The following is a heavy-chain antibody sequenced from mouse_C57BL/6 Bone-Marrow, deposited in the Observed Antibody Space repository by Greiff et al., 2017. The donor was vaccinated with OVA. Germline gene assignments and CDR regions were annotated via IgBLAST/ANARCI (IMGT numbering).Heavy chain of an antibody. Sequence: EVKLVESGGGLVQPGGSMKLSCAASGFTFSDAWMDWVRQSPEKGLEWVAEIRNKANNHATYYAESVKGRFTISRDDSKSSVYLQMNSLGAEDSGIYCCTGDYGAYWGQGTLVTVSA. CDR2: IRNKANNHAT. CDR1: GFTFSDAW. D-gene: IGHD2-4*01. V-gene: IGHV6-6*01. CDR3: TGDYGAY. J-gene: IGHJ3*01.